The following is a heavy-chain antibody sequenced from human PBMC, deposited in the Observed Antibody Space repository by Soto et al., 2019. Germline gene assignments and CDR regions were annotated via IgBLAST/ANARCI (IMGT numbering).Heavy chain of an antibody. J-gene: IGHJ4*02. D-gene: IGHD1-7*01. CDR3: ARDEIGTTPFDY. CDR2: MNANSGNT. V-gene: IGHV1-8*01. Sequence: ASVKVSCKASGYTFTSYDINWVRQATGQGLEWMGWMNANSGNTDYAQKFQGRVTMTTDTSTSTAYMELRSLRSDDTAVYYWARDEIGTTPFDYWGQGTLVTVSS. CDR1: GYTFTSYD.